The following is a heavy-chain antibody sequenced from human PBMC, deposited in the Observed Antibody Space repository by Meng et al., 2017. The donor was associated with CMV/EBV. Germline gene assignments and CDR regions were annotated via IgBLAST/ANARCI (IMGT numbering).Heavy chain of an antibody. CDR3: ARDLSTSGSIDV. J-gene: IGHJ6*04. CDR2: INPNSGGT. CDR1: GYTFTGYY. V-gene: IGHV1-2*02. Sequence: QGQLGQLGAEGKKPGASVNASCKASGYTFTGYYMHWVRQAPGQGLEWMGWINPNSGGTNYAQKFQGRVTMTRDTSISTAYMELSRLRSDDTAVYYCARDLSTSGSIDVWGKGTTVTVSS. D-gene: IGHD2/OR15-2a*01.